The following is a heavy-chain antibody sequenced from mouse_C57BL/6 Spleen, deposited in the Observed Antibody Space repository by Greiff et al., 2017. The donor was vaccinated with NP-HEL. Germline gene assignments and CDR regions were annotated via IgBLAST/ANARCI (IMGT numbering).Heavy chain of an antibody. V-gene: IGHV1-76*01. CDR1: GYTFTDYY. J-gene: IGHJ2*01. CDR3: ARGMVTYYFDY. Sequence: QVQLKESGAELVRPGASVKLSCKASGYTFTDYYINWVKQRPGQGLEWIARIYPGSGNTYYNEKFKGKATLTAEKSSSTAYMQLSSLTSEDSAVYFCARGMVTYYFDYWGQGTTLTVSS. CDR2: IYPGSGNT. D-gene: IGHD2-1*01.